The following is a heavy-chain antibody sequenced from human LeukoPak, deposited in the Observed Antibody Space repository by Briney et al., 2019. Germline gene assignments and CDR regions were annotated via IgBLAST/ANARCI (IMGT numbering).Heavy chain of an antibody. V-gene: IGHV3-21*01. D-gene: IGHD1-26*01. CDR3: ARDRGSYTLDY. J-gene: IGHJ4*02. Sequence: GGSLRLTCSASGFTFTNYNMNWVRQAPGKGLEWVSSITSSSRYIYYADSVKGRFTISRDNAKNSLYLQMNSLRAEDTAVYYCARDRGSYTLDYWGQGALVTVSS. CDR2: ITSSSRYI. CDR1: GFTFTNYN.